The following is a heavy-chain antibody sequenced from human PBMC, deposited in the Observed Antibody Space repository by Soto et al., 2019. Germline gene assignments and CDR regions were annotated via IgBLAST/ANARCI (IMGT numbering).Heavy chain of an antibody. D-gene: IGHD6-19*01. V-gene: IGHV1-3*01. CDR1: GYTFTSSA. CDR3: ARVKGSGWLNWFDP. J-gene: IGHJ5*02. Sequence: ASVKVSCKASGYTFTSSAMHWVRQAPGQRLEWMGWINAGNGNTKYSQKFQGRVTITRDTFATTAYMELSSLRSEDTAVYYCARVKGSGWLNWFDPWGQGTPVTVSS. CDR2: INAGNGNT.